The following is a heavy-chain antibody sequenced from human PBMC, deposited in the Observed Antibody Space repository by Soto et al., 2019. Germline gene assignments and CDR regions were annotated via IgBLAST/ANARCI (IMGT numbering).Heavy chain of an antibody. V-gene: IGHV3-23*01. J-gene: IGHJ4*02. CDR3: ARDTRDGYLGY. Sequence: GGSLRLSCAASGFTFSTYAMSWVRQAPGKGLEWVSTISGNGGSTYYADSVKGRFTISRDNAKNSLYLQMNSLRAEDTAVYYCARDTRDGYLGYWGQGTLVTVSS. CDR1: GFTFSTYA. D-gene: IGHD5-12*01. CDR2: ISGNGGST.